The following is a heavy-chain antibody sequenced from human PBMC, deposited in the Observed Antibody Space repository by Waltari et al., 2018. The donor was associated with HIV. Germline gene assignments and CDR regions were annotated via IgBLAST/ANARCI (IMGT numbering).Heavy chain of an antibody. CDR1: GFTVGDCA. Sequence: EVQLVESGGGLVQPGRSLRLSCTAGGFTVGDCAMSWVRQGPGRGLEWVGFLRRKAYGGTTEYAASVKGRFTISRDDSKSIAYLQMNSLKTEDTAVYYCTRVKGDSGWYYWYFDLWGRGTLVTVPS. CDR3: TRVKGDSGWYYWYFDL. J-gene: IGHJ2*01. V-gene: IGHV3-49*04. D-gene: IGHD6-19*01. CDR2: LRRKAYGGTT.